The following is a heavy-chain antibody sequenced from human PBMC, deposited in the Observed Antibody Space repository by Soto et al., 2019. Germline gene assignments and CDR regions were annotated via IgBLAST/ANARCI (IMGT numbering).Heavy chain of an antibody. Sequence: ASVKLSCKASGYTFTSYGISWVRQAPGRGLEWMGWISAYNGNTNYAQKLQGRVTMTTDTSTSTAYMELRSLRSDDTAVYYCAKDPVYSCPFYYFDYWGKGTLVTVSS. CDR1: GYTFTSYG. V-gene: IGHV1-18*01. CDR3: AKDPVYSCPFYYFDY. CDR2: ISAYNGNT. D-gene: IGHD2-15*01. J-gene: IGHJ4*02.